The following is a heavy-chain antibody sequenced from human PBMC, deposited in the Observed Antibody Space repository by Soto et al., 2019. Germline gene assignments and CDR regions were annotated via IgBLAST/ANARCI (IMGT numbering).Heavy chain of an antibody. V-gene: IGHV4-59*01. Sequence: SETLSLTCTVSGGSISGYYWSWIRQPPGKRLEWIGYIDYYGSTNYNPSLKSRVTISVDTSKNQFSLKLSSVTAADTAVYYCARGLISGYYLYDAFDIWGQGTMVTVSS. D-gene: IGHD3-22*01. CDR1: GGSISGYY. CDR2: IDYYGST. J-gene: IGHJ3*02. CDR3: ARGLISGYYLYDAFDI.